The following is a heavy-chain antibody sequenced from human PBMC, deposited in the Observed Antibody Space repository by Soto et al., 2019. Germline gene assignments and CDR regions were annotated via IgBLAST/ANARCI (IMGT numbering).Heavy chain of an antibody. V-gene: IGHV1-8*01. J-gene: IGHJ4*02. Sequence: ASVKVSCKASGYTFTSYDINWVRQATGQGLGWMGWMNPNSGNTGYAQKFQGRVTMTRNTSISTAYMELSRLRSDDTAVYYCARERLRYFDYWGQGTLVTVSS. CDR3: ARERLRYFDY. D-gene: IGHD2-15*01. CDR2: MNPNSGNT. CDR1: GYTFTSYD.